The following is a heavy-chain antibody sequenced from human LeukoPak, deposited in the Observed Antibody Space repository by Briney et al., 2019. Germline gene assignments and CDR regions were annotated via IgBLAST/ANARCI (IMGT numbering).Heavy chain of an antibody. CDR2: IIPIFGTA. CDR1: GGTFSSYA. J-gene: IGHJ4*02. D-gene: IGHD5-24*01. CDR3: ARDFEVMATVSFDY. Sequence: ASVKVSCKASGGTFSSYAISWVRQAPGQGLEWMGGIIPIFGTANYAQKFQGRVTITADKSTSTAYMELSSLRSDDTAVYYCARDFEVMATVSFDYWGQGTLVTVSS. V-gene: IGHV1-69*06.